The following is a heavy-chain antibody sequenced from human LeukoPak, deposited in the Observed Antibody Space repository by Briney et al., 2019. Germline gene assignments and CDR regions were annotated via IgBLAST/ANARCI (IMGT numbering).Heavy chain of an antibody. D-gene: IGHD4-17*01. V-gene: IGHV3-30-3*01. Sequence: GGSLRLSCAASGFTFSSYAMHWVRQAPGKGLEWVAVISYDGSNKYYADSVKGRFTISRDNSKNTLYLQMNSLRAEDTAVYYRARDLRLDAFDIWGQGTMVTVSS. CDR1: GFTFSSYA. J-gene: IGHJ3*02. CDR2: ISYDGSNK. CDR3: ARDLRLDAFDI.